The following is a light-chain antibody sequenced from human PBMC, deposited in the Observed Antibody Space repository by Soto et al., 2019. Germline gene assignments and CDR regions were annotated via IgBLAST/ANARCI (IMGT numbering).Light chain of an antibody. Sequence: QSVLTQPPSASGSPGQSVTISCTGTSSDVGSYNLVSWHQQHPGKAPKVMIYGVSQRPSGVPDRFSGSKSGNTASLTVSGLQAEDEADYYCSSYAGSSVVFGAGTKLTGL. J-gene: IGLJ2*01. CDR2: GVS. CDR1: SSDVGSYNL. V-gene: IGLV2-8*01. CDR3: SSYAGSSVV.